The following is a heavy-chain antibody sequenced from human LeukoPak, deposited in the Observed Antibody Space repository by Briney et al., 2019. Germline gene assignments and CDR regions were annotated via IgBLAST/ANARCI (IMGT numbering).Heavy chain of an antibody. D-gene: IGHD3-10*01. J-gene: IGHJ6*04. CDR1: GFTVSSNY. V-gene: IGHV3-66*01. Sequence: AGSLRLSCAASGFTVSSNYMSWVRQAPGQGLEWVSVIYSGGSTYYADSVKGRFTISRDNSKNTLYLQMNSLRAEGTGVYYCATSSMVRGVIPKGYYCYYGMDVWGEGTTVTVSS. CDR3: ATSSMVRGVIPKGYYCYYGMDV. CDR2: IYSGGST.